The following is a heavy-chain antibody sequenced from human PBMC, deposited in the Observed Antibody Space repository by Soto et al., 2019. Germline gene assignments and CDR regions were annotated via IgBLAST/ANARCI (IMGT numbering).Heavy chain of an antibody. J-gene: IGHJ6*02. CDR1: GFTFSSYG. CDR3: AKDFDDILTGYSLYYYYGMDV. CDR2: ISYDGSNK. D-gene: IGHD3-9*01. V-gene: IGHV3-30*18. Sequence: QVQLVESGGGVVQPGRSLRLSCAASGFTFSSYGMHWVRQAPGKGLEWVAVISYDGSNKYYADSVKGRFTISRDNSKNTLYLQMNSLRAEDTAVYYCAKDFDDILTGYSLYYYYGMDVWGQGPTVTVSS.